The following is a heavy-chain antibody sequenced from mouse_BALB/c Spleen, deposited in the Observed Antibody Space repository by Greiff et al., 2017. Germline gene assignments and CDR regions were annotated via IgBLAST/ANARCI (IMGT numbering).Heavy chain of an antibody. CDR3: ARSGYDDYFDY. V-gene: IGHV5-17*02. CDR1: GFTFSSFG. Sequence: DVKLVESGGGLVQPGGSRKLSCAASGFTFSSFGMHWVRQAPEKGLEWVAYISSGSSTIYYADTVKGRFTISRDNPKNTLFLQMTSLRSEDTAMYYCARSGYDDYFDYWGQGTTLTVSS. D-gene: IGHD2-2*01. CDR2: ISSGSSTI. J-gene: IGHJ2*01.